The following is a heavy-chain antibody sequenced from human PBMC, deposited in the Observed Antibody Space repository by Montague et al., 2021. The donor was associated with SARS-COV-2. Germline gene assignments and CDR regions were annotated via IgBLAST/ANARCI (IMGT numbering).Heavy chain of an antibody. CDR1: GGSISSGRYY. J-gene: IGHJ4*02. CDR2: FYYTGGT. D-gene: IGHD3-9*01. V-gene: IGHV4-39*01. CDR3: ARYPPPCYDILTAYSGTSVDS. Sequence: SETLSLTCTVSGGSISSGRYYWGWIRQSPGKGLEWIGSFYYTGGTYYNPSLKNRVTISVDTSKNQFSLKMSTVTAADTADFYCARYPPPCYDILTAYSGTSVDSWGQGFLVTVSS.